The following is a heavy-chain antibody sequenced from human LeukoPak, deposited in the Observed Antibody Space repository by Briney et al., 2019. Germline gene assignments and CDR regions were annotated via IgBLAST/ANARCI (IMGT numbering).Heavy chain of an antibody. J-gene: IGHJ3*02. CDR1: GYTFTNYG. D-gene: IGHD3-22*01. V-gene: IGHV1-18*01. CDR3: ARDLPTYYYDSSGLGAFDI. CDR2: ISAYNGYT. Sequence: GASVKVSCKASGYTFTNYGISWVRQAPGQGLEWMGWISAYNGYTDYAQNLQFRVTMTTDTSTSTAYMELSSLRSEDTAVYYCARDLPTYYYDSSGLGAFDIWGQGTMVTVSS.